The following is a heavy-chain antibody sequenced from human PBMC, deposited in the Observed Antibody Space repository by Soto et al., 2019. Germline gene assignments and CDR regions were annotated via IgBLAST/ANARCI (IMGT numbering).Heavy chain of an antibody. V-gene: IGHV3-33*01. CDR3: ARGPMTTVTTWGDWYFDL. Sequence: ESGGGVVQPGRSLRLSCAPSGFIFSSYGMHWVRQGPGKGLEWVAVIWYDGTNKYYADSVNGRFTISRDDSKNTLYLQMNSLRAEDTAVYYCARGPMTTVTTWGDWYFDLWGRGTLVTVSS. CDR2: IWYDGTNK. J-gene: IGHJ2*01. D-gene: IGHD4-17*01. CDR1: GFIFSSYG.